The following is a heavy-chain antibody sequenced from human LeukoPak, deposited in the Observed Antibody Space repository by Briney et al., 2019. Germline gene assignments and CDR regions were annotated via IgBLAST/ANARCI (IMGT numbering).Heavy chain of an antibody. J-gene: IGHJ4*02. V-gene: IGHV3-30*02. CDR3: AKAISSGWYFDY. CDR1: GFTFSSYG. CDR2: IRYDGSNK. D-gene: IGHD6-19*01. Sequence: PGGSLRLSCAASGFTFSSYGMHWVRQAPGKGLEWVAFIRYDGSNKYYADSVKGRFTISRDNSKNTLYLQMNSLGAEDTAVYYCAKAISSGWYFDYWGQGTLVTVSS.